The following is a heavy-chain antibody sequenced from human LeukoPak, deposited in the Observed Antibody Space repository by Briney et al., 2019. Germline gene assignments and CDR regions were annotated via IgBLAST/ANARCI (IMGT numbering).Heavy chain of an antibody. Sequence: GGSLRLSCAASGFTFSSYGMHWVRQALGKGLEWVAVISYDGGNKYYADSVKCRKAISSDKSKNTTYLQMNRMKTEETAVYYCSKEGPRHCRGGRCYYLDYWGQGTLVTVSS. CDR1: GFTFSSYG. V-gene: IGHV3-30*18. CDR2: ISYDGGNK. CDR3: SKEGPRHCRGGRCYYLDY. J-gene: IGHJ4*02. D-gene: IGHD2-15*01.